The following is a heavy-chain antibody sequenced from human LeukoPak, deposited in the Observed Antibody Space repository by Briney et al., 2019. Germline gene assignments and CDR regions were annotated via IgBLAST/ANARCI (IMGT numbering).Heavy chain of an antibody. D-gene: IGHD3-3*01. V-gene: IGHV3-20*04. CDR1: GFTFDDYG. CDR3: ARPSYYDFWSGYYYFDS. Sequence: GGSLRLSCAASGFTFDDYGMSWVRQAPGKGLEWVSGINWNGGSTGYADSVKGRFTISRDNAKNSLYLQMNSLRAEDTALYYCARPSYYDFWSGYYYFDSWGQGTLVTVSS. CDR2: INWNGGST. J-gene: IGHJ4*02.